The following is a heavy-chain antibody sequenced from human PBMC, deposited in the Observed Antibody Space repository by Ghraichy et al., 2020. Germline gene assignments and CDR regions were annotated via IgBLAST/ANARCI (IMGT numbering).Heavy chain of an antibody. J-gene: IGHJ4*02. CDR3: AKEGSTGTNYIYDF. CDR1: GFTFGSFG. CDR2: VSFHGSVQ. V-gene: IGHV3-30*18. D-gene: IGHD4/OR15-4a*01. Sequence: GESLNISCAASGFTFGSFGMHWVRQAPGKGLDWVAVVSFHGSVQYYADFVKGRFTISRDNSKNMLYLAMNSLITEETGVYYCAKEGSTGTNYIYDFWGQGTLVTVAS.